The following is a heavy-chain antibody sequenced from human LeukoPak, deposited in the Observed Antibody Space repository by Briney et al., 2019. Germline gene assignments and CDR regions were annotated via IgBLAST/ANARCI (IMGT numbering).Heavy chain of an antibody. CDR1: GFTFSDCA. J-gene: IGHJ4*02. Sequence: GGSLRLSCAASGFTFSDCAMSWVRQAPGKGLEWVSGIRYNGGSTYYADSVTGRLTISRDNSKNTMYLQMNSLRAEDTAVYYCAKDVVAAPSRFDSWGQGTLVTVSS. V-gene: IGHV3-23*01. CDR2: IRYNGGST. CDR3: AKDVVAAPSRFDS. D-gene: IGHD1-26*01.